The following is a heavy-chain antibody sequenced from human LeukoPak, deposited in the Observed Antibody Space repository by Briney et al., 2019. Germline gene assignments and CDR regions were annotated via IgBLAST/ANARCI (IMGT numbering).Heavy chain of an antibody. Sequence: PGGSLRLSCAASGFTFSSYAMSWVRQAPGKGLEWVSAISGSGGSTYYADSVKGRFTISRDNSKNTLYLQMNNLRAEDTAVYYCAKKGLRYVDWLSDWGQGTLVTVSS. V-gene: IGHV3-23*01. CDR3: AKKGLRYVDWLSD. J-gene: IGHJ1*01. CDR2: ISGSGGST. D-gene: IGHD3-9*01. CDR1: GFTFSSYA.